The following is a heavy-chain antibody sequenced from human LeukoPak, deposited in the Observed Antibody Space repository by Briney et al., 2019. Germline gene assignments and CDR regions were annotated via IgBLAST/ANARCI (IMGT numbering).Heavy chain of an antibody. V-gene: IGHV4-59*01. CDR3: ARVGGLGAFDI. CDR1: GGSISSYY. Sequence: SETPSLTCTVSGGSISSYYWSWIRQPPGKGLEWIGYIYYSGSTNYSPSLKSQVTISVDTSKNQFSLKLSSVTAADTAVYYCARVGGLGAFDIWGQGTMVTVSS. D-gene: IGHD3-16*01. CDR2: IYYSGST. J-gene: IGHJ3*02.